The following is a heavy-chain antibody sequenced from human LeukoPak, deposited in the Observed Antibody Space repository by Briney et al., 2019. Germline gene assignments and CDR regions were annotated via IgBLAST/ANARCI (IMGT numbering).Heavy chain of an antibody. Sequence: ASVKVSRKASGYTFTGYYMHWVRQAPGQGLEWMGWISTYSGNTNYAQKLQGRITMTIETSTSTAYMELRSLRSDDTAVYYCARGGSRVVTYGNFDYWGQGTLVTVSS. D-gene: IGHD2-21*02. CDR1: GYTFTGYY. CDR3: ARGGSRVVTYGNFDY. V-gene: IGHV1-18*04. CDR2: ISTYSGNT. J-gene: IGHJ4*02.